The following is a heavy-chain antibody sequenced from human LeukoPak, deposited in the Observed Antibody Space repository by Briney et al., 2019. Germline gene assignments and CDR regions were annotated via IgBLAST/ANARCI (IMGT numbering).Heavy chain of an antibody. CDR1: GGSFSGYY. V-gene: IGHV4-34*01. J-gene: IGHJ4*02. CDR2: INHSGST. CDR3: ARDFTAGDYGGNSGFDY. Sequence: PSETLSLTCAVYGGSFSGYYWSWIRQPPGKGLEWIGEINHSGSTNYNPSLKSRVTISVDKSKNQFSLRLSSVTAADTAVYYCARDFTAGDYGGNSGFDYWGQGTLVTVSS. D-gene: IGHD4-23*01.